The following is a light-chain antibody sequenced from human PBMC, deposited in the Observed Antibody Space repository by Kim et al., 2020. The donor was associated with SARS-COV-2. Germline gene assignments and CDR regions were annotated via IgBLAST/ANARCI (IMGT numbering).Light chain of an antibody. V-gene: IGKV1-6*01. Sequence: ASVGDRVTITCRASQGIRNDLGWYQQKPGKAPKLLIYAASSLQSGVPSRFSGSGSGTDFTPTISSLQPEDFATYYCLQDYNYPLTFGQGTKVDIK. CDR2: AAS. CDR1: QGIRND. J-gene: IGKJ1*01. CDR3: LQDYNYPLT.